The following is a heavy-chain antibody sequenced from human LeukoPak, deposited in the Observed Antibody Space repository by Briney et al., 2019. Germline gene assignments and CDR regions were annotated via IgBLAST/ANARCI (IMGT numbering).Heavy chain of an antibody. CDR2: ISYDGSNK. V-gene: IGHV3-30*18. D-gene: IGHD4-17*01. CDR3: AKDPSYYGDYPGY. CDR1: GFTFSSYG. J-gene: IGHJ4*02. Sequence: GRSLRLSCAASGFTFSSYGMHWVRQAPGKGLEWVAVISYDGSNKYYADSVKGRFTISRDNSKSTLYLQMNSLRAEDTAVYYCAKDPSYYGDYPGYWGQGTLVTVSS.